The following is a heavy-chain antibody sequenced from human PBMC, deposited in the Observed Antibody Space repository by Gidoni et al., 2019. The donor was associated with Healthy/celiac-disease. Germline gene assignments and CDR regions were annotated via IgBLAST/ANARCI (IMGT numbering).Heavy chain of an antibody. CDR2: SYPGDSET. V-gene: IGHV5-51*01. CDR1: GYSFTSYW. CDR3: ARHVAPSSSREYYFDY. J-gene: IGHJ4*02. Sequence: EVQLVQSGAEVQKHGESLKISCKGSGYSFTSYWIGWVRQMPGKGLEWMGISYPGDSETRYSPSFQGQVTISADKSISTAYLQWSSLKASDTAMYYCARHVAPSSSREYYFDYWGQGTLVTVSS. D-gene: IGHD1-26*01.